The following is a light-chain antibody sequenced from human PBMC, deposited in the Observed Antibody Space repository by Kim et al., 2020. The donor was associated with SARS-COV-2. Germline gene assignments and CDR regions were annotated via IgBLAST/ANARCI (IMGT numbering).Light chain of an antibody. CDR1: NMGSKS. J-gene: IGLJ2*01. Sequence: APGKTARITCGGNNMGSKSVQWYQQKPGQAPVLVIYYDSDRPSGIPERFSGSNSGNTATLTISRVEAGDEADYYCQVWDSSSDHVVFGGGTQLTVL. CDR2: YDS. V-gene: IGLV3-21*04. CDR3: QVWDSSSDHVV.